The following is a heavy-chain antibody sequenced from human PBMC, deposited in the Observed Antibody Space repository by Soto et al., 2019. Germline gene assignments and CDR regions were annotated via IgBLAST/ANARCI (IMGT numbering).Heavy chain of an antibody. J-gene: IGHJ4*02. D-gene: IGHD3-3*01. CDR1: GFTFSSYA. CDR3: ASGSYDFWSGYWFPNYFDY. Sequence: PGGSLRLSCAASGFTFSSYAMSWVRQAPGKGLEWVSAISGSGGSTYYADSVKGRFTISRDNSKNTLYLQMNSLRAEDTAVYYCASGSYDFWSGYWFPNYFDYWGQGTLVTVSS. CDR2: ISGSGGST. V-gene: IGHV3-23*01.